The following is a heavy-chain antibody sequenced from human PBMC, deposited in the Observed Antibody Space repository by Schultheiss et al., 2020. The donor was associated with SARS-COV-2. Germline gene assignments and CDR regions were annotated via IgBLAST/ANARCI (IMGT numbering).Heavy chain of an antibody. D-gene: IGHD6-19*01. CDR2: ISGSGGST. CDR1: GFTFSSYA. CDR3: ARVSEGIAVAGIDY. J-gene: IGHJ4*02. V-gene: IGHV3-23*01. Sequence: GGSLRLSCAASGFTFSSYAMSWVRQAPGKGLEWVSAISGSGGSTYYADSVKGRFTISRDNAKNSLYLQMNSLRAEDTAVYYCARVSEGIAVAGIDYWGQGTLVTVSS.